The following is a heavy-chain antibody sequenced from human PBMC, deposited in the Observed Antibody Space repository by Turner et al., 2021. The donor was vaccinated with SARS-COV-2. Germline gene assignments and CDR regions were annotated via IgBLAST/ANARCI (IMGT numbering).Heavy chain of an antibody. CDR2: ISSSGSYI. V-gene: IGHV3-21*01. J-gene: IGHJ3*02. CDR3: ARWGPNYYDSSGYYPDAFDI. Sequence: EVQLVESGGGLVKPGGSLRLSCAASGFTFSSYSMNWVRQAPGKGLEWVSSISSSGSYIYYVDSVKGRFTISRDNAKNSLYLQMNSLRAEDKAVYYCARWGPNYYDSSGYYPDAFDIWGQGTMVTVSS. CDR1: GFTFSSYS. D-gene: IGHD3-22*01.